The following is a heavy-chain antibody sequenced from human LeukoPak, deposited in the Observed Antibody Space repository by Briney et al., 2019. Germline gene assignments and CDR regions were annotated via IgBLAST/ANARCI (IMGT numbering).Heavy chain of an antibody. V-gene: IGHV3-66*01. Sequence: PGGCLRLSCAASGCTVSSKYMSWVRQAPGKGLEWVSIFYSGGGSTYYADSVKGRFTMSRDNSKNTLYLQMNNLAAEDTAVYYCARERYCGDDCYSFAFDIWGQGTMVTVSS. D-gene: IGHD2-21*02. J-gene: IGHJ3*02. CDR3: ARERYCGDDCYSFAFDI. CDR2: FYSGGGST. CDR1: GCTVSSKY.